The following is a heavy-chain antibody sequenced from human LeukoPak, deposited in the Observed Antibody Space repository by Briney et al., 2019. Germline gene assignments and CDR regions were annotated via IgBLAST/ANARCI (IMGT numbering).Heavy chain of an antibody. Sequence: GSLRLSCAASGFTFNNYAMSWIRQAPGKGLDWVSAITNTGDDTYHADSVKGRFTISRDNSRNTLYLQMNSLKGDDTAIYYCVKGSTTLRPYYFDSWGQGTLITVSS. D-gene: IGHD1-14*01. CDR1: GFTFNNYA. J-gene: IGHJ4*02. CDR3: VKGSTTLRPYYFDS. V-gene: IGHV3-23*01. CDR2: ITNTGDDT.